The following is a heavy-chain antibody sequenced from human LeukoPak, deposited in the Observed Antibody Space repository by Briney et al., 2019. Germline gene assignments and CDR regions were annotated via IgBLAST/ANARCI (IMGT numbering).Heavy chain of an antibody. CDR3: ARSSPLVALDAFDI. CDR1: GGSISSYY. J-gene: IGHJ3*02. V-gene: IGHV4-59*01. Sequence: SETLSLTCTVSGGSISSYYWSWIRQPPGKGLEWIGYIYYSESTNYNPSLKSRVTISVDTSKNQFSLKLSSVTAADTAVYYCARSSPLVALDAFDIWGQGTMVTVSS. CDR2: IYYSEST. D-gene: IGHD2-8*02.